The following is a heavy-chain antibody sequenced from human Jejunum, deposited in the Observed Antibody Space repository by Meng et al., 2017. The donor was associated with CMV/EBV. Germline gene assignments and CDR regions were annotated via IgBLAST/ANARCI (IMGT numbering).Heavy chain of an antibody. CDR3: TRQFHTSSREY. D-gene: IGHD6-6*01. J-gene: IGHJ4*02. V-gene: IGHV4-39*07. Sequence: TVSGDSISGSSDYWHWIRQPPGKGLEWIGSIYYSGSTWYNPSLRSRVTISVDPSKNQFSLRLSSVTAADAAVYYCTRQFHTSSREYWGQGTLVTVSS. CDR2: IYYSGST. CDR1: GDSISGSSDY.